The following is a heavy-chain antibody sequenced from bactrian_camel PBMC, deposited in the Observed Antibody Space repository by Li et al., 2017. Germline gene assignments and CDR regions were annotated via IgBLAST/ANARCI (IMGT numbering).Heavy chain of an antibody. D-gene: IGHD1*01. Sequence: QVQLVESGGGLVQPGGSLRLSCAGSGFTFPFSSYYMSWVRQAPGKGLEWVSSIYSDGSKASYADSVKGRFTISRDNAKNTVYLQMNSLKSEDTAQYYCVALAWGFNYWGQGTQVTVS. CDR3: VALAWGFNY. CDR2: IYSDGSKA. V-gene: IGHV3-2*01. CDR1: GFTFPFSSYY. J-gene: IGHJ4*01.